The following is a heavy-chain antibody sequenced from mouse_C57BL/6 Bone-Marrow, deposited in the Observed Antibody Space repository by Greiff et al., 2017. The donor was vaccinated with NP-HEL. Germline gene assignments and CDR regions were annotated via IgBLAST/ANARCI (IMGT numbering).Heavy chain of an antibody. Sequence: EVQRVESGPGLVKPSQSLSLTCSVTGYSITSGYYWNWIRQFPGNKLEWMGYISYDGSNNYNPSLKNRISITRDTSKNQFFLKLNSVTTEDTATYYCARDHYGYDLYWGQGTTLTVSS. D-gene: IGHD2-2*01. CDR2: ISYDGSN. J-gene: IGHJ2*01. V-gene: IGHV3-6*01. CDR1: GYSITSGYY. CDR3: ARDHYGYDLY.